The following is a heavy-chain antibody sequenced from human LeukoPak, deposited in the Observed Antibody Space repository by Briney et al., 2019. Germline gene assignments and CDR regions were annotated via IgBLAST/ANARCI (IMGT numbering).Heavy chain of an antibody. CDR1: GFTFGGYA. J-gene: IGHJ4*02. CDR2: IRSKAYGGTT. V-gene: IGHV3-49*04. Sequence: PGGSLRLSCTASGFTFGGYAMSWVRQAPGKGLEWVGFIRSKAYGGTTEYAASVKGRFTISRDDSKSIAYLQMNSLKTEDTAVYYCTRLGGYYYYYFDYWGQGTLVTVSS. D-gene: IGHD3-22*01. CDR3: TRLGGYYYYYFDY.